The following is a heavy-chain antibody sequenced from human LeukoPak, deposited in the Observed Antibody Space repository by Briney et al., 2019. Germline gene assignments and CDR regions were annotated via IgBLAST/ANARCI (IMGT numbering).Heavy chain of an antibody. CDR2: IDTNTGNP. CDR1: GYIFTDYA. D-gene: IGHD2-2*01. Sequence: ASVKVSCKASGYIFTDYALNWVRQAPGQGLEWMGWIDTNTGNPTYAQGFTGRFVFSLDTSVSTAYLQISSLKAEDTAVYYCAREIGYCSSTSCYARLFDYWGQGTLVTVSS. CDR3: AREIGYCSSTSCYARLFDY. J-gene: IGHJ4*02. V-gene: IGHV7-4-1*02.